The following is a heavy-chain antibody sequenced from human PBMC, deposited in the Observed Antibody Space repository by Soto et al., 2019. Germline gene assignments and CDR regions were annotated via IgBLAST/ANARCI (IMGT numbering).Heavy chain of an antibody. D-gene: IGHD2-21*02. CDR2: ISWNEDK. J-gene: IGHJ4*02. V-gene: IGHV2-5*01. CDR3: AQAGGDCYSD. Sequence: QITLKESGPTLVKPTQTLTLTCTFSGFSLSTSGVGVGWIRQPPGKALEWLALISWNEDKRYSPSLKRRLTITKATSKNQVVLTMTNMDPVDTATYYCAQAGGDCYSDWGQGTLGTVSS. CDR1: GFSLSTSGVG.